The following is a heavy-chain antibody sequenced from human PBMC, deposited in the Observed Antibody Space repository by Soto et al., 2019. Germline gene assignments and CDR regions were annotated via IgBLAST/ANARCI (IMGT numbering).Heavy chain of an antibody. CDR2: IKSKTDGGTT. V-gene: IGHV3-15*01. CDR3: TTGRPDYYDYYGMDV. CDR1: GFTFSNAW. J-gene: IGHJ6*02. Sequence: GWSLRLSCAASGFTFSNAWMSWVRQAPGKGLEWVGHIKSKTDGGTTDYAAPVQGRFTISRDDSKNTLYLQMNSLKTEDTGVYYCTTGRPDYYDYYGMDVWGQGTTVTGSS.